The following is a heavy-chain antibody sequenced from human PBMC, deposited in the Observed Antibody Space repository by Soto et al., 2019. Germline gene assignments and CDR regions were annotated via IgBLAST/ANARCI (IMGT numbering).Heavy chain of an antibody. V-gene: IGHV4-34*01. D-gene: IGHD6-13*01. CDR1: GGSISSYY. J-gene: IGHJ5*02. CDR3: ARARAAAVPAYNWFDP. Sequence: SETLSLTCTVSGGSISSYYWSWIRQPPGKGLEWIGEINHSGSTNYNPSLKSRVTISVDTSKNQFSLKLSSVTAADTAVYYCARARAAAVPAYNWFDPWGQGTLVTVSS. CDR2: INHSGST.